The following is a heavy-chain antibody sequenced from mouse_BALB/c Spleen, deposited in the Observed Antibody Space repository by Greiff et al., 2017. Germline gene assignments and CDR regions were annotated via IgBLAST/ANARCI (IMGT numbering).Heavy chain of an antibody. J-gene: IGHJ2*01. D-gene: IGHD2-1*01. CDR3: ARESNGNFDY. CDR1: GFTFSSFG. V-gene: IGHV5-17*02. CDR2: ISSGSSTI. Sequence: EVMLVESGGGLVQPGGSRKLSCAASGFTFSSFGMHWVRQAPEKGLEWVAYISSGSSTIYYADTVKGRFTISRDNPKNTLFLQMTSLRSEDTAMYYCARESNGNFDYWGQGTTLTVSA.